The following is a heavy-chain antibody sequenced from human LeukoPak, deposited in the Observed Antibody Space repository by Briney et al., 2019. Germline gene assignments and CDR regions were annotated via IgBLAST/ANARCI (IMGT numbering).Heavy chain of an antibody. Sequence: GGSLRLSCAASGFTFSSSAMNWVRQAPGKGLEWVSSISSSSSYIYYADSVKGRFTISRDNAKNSLYLQMNSLRAEDTAVYYCARCSGGSCYESEGWFDPWGQGTLVTVSS. D-gene: IGHD2-15*01. J-gene: IGHJ5*02. CDR2: ISSSSSYI. CDR1: GFTFSSSA. V-gene: IGHV3-21*01. CDR3: ARCSGGSCYESEGWFDP.